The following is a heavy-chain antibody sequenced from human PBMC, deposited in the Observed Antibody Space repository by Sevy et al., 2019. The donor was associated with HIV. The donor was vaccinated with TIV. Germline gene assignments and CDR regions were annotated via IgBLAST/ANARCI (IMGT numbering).Heavy chain of an antibody. CDR3: TRGDPIVPPAGYYYHMDV. Sequence: GGSLRLSCVASGFTFDSDWMHWVRQAPGKGLVWVSRINSDGSSTPYADSVKGRFTISGDNAKNTLYLQLNRLGAEDTAVYYCTRGDPIVPPAGYYYHMDVWGKGTTVTVSS. D-gene: IGHD1-26*01. CDR2: INSDGSST. V-gene: IGHV3-74*01. J-gene: IGHJ6*03. CDR1: GFTFDSDW.